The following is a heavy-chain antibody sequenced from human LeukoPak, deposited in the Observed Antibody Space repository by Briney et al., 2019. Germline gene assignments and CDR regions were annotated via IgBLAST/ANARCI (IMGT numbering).Heavy chain of an antibody. CDR3: AKDLQKGPVESFDY. D-gene: IGHD2-15*01. J-gene: IGHJ4*02. CDR2: INSDGSST. V-gene: IGHV3-74*01. Sequence: GGSLRLSCAASGFTFSSYWMHWVRQAPGKGLVWASRINSDGSSTSYADSVKGRFTISRDNSKNTVYLQMNSLRAEDTAVYYCAKDLQKGPVESFDYWGQGTLVTVSS. CDR1: GFTFSSYW.